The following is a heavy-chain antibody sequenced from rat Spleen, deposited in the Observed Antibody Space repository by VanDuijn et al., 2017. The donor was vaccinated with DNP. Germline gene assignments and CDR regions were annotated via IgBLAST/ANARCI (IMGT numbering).Heavy chain of an antibody. D-gene: IGHD1-4*01. CDR3: TELPSYYEAWFAY. CDR2: ISTTGTKT. V-gene: IGHV5-46*01. J-gene: IGHJ3*01. CDR1: GFTFSSFP. Sequence: EVQLVESGGDLVQSGGSMKLSCTASGFTFSSFPMAWVRQAPTKGLEWVAIISTTGTKTDYRDSVKGRFTVSRDNARGILYLQMNSLTSEDTATYYCTELPSYYEAWFAYWGQGALVTVSS.